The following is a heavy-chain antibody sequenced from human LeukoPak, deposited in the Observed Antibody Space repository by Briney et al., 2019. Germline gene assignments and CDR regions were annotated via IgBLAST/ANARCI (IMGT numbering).Heavy chain of an antibody. V-gene: IGHV3-7*01. CDR1: GFTFSGFW. J-gene: IGHJ4*02. Sequence: GGSLRLSCAASGFTFSGFWMSWVRQAPGKGLEWVANIKVDGSEKNYVDSVRGRFTISRDNANNSLYLQMNSLRAEDTAVYYCTRNGRSLDYWGQGTLATVSS. CDR3: TRNGRSLDY. CDR2: IKVDGSEK. D-gene: IGHD2-15*01.